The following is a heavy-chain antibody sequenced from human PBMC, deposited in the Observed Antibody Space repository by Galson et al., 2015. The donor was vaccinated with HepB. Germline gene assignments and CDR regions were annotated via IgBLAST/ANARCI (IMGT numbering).Heavy chain of an antibody. V-gene: IGHV3-15*01. D-gene: IGHD1-7*01. Sequence: SLRLSCAASGFTFSNAWMSWVRQAPGKGLEWVGRIKSKTDGGTTDYAAPVKGRFTISRDDSKNTLYLQMNSLKTEDTAVYYCTTQIGPYNWNYPGVYQGPNYYYYGMDVWGQGTVSPSP. CDR2: IKSKTDGGTT. CDR1: GFTFSNAW. J-gene: IGHJ6*02. CDR3: TTQIGPYNWNYPGVYQGPNYYYYGMDV.